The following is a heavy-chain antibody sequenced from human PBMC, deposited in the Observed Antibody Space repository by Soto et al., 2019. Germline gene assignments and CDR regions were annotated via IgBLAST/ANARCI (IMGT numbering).Heavy chain of an antibody. CDR2: LSGSGGTT. Sequence: GGSLRLSCSTSGFTFSTYAMNWVRQAPGKGLEWVSALSGSGGTTYYADSVRGRFTISRDNSKNTLFLQMSSLRAEDTALYYCAKQRAGYGSGSDTFYFDFWGQGTLVTVSS. CDR1: GFTFSTYA. D-gene: IGHD3-10*01. J-gene: IGHJ4*02. V-gene: IGHV3-23*01. CDR3: AKQRAGYGSGSDTFYFDF.